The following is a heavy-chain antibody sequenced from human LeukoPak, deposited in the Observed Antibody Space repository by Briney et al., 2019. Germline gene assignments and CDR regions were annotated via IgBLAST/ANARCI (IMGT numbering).Heavy chain of an antibody. CDR2: IYYSGST. CDR3: ARAEEMKGRWGAFDI. V-gene: IGHV4-59*12. D-gene: IGHD1-26*01. J-gene: IGHJ3*02. Sequence: ASETLSLTCTVSGGSISSYYWSWIRQPPGKGLEWIGYIYYSGSTNYNPSLKSRVTISVDTSKNQFSLKLSSVTAADTAVYYCARAEEMKGRWGAFDIWGQGTMVTVSS. CDR1: GGSISSYY.